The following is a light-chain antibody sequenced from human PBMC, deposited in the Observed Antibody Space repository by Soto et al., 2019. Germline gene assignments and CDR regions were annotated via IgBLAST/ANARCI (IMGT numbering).Light chain of an antibody. CDR3: CSYTTSGTLV. CDR1: SSDVGAYKY. Sequence: QSALTQSASVSGSPGQSITISCTGTSSDVGAYKYVSWFQQHPDRAPKLMIYEVSNRPSGVSNRFSGSKSGNTASLTISGLQAEDEADYYCCSYTTSGTLVFGGGTKLTVL. V-gene: IGLV2-14*01. J-gene: IGLJ3*02. CDR2: EVS.